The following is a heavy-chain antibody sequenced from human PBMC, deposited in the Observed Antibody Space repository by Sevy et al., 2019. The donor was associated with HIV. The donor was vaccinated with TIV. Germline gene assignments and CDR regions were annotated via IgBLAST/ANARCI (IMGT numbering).Heavy chain of an antibody. D-gene: IGHD6-19*01. CDR3: AGIGSGWPPKVYYFDY. CDR2: ISYDGSNK. CDR1: GFTFSSYA. J-gene: IGHJ4*02. Sequence: GGSLRLSCAASGFTFSSYAMHWVRQAPGKGLEWVAVISYDGSNKYYADSVKGRFTISRDNSKNTLYLQMNSLRAEDKAVYYCAGIGSGWPPKVYYFDYWGQGTLVTVSS. V-gene: IGHV3-30*04.